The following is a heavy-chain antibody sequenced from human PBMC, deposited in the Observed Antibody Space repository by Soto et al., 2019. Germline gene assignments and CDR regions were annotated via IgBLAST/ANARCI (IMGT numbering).Heavy chain of an antibody. Sequence: GGSLRLSCAASGFTFSSYSMNWVRQAPGKGLEWVSYISSSSSTIYYADSLKGRFTISRDNAKNSLYLQMNSLRAEDTAVYYCARGGHNIVATMGAFDIWGQGTMVTVSS. J-gene: IGHJ3*02. CDR3: ARGGHNIVATMGAFDI. CDR2: ISSSSSTI. CDR1: GFTFSSYS. D-gene: IGHD5-12*01. V-gene: IGHV3-48*01.